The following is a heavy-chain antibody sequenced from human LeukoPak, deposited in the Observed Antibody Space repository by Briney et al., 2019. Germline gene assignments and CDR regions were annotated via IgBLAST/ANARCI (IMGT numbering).Heavy chain of an antibody. D-gene: IGHD3-3*01. CDR1: GFTFSSYA. V-gene: IGHV3-64*02. Sequence: PGGSLRLSCAASGFTFSSYAIHWVRQAPGKGLEYVSAISSSGGSTYYADSVKGRFTISRDNSKNTVYPQMGSLRTEDMAVYYCSRGAYDGFDYWGQGTLVTVSS. J-gene: IGHJ4*02. CDR2: ISSSGGST. CDR3: SRGAYDGFDY.